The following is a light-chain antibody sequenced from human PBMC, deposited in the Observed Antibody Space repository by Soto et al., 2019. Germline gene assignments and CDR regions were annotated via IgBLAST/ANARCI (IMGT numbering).Light chain of an antibody. V-gene: IGKV3-15*01. CDR1: QSLSFN. CDR2: AAS. CDR3: QQYYRWHQT. J-gene: IGKJ1*01. Sequence: EIVMTQSPATLSVSPGERATLSCRASQSLSFNLAWYQQKPGQAPRLLIYAASTRATGIPARFSGSGSGTEFTITISSLQYEDFEVYYCQQYYRWHQTLGPGTKVDTK.